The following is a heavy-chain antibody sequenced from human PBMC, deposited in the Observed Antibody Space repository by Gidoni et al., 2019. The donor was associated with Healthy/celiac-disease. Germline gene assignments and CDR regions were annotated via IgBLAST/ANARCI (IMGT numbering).Heavy chain of an antibody. CDR1: GGSVSGYY. V-gene: IGHV4-34*01. CDR2: INHSGST. J-gene: IGHJ6*04. D-gene: IGHD2-8*01. CDR3: ARGMVYATYYYYGMDV. Sequence: QVQLQQWGAGLLKPSETLSLTCAVYGGSVSGYYWSWIRQPPGKGLEWIGEINHSGSTNYNPSPKSRVTISVDTSKNQFSLKLSSVTAADTAVYYCARGMVYATYYYYGMDVWGKGTTVTVSS.